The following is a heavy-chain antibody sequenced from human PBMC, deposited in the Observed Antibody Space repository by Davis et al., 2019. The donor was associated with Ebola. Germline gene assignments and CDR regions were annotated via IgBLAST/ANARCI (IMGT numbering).Heavy chain of an antibody. Sequence: GGSLRLSCAASEFTFSSYGMHWVRQAPGKGLEWVAAIWYDGSNKYYADSVKGRFTISRDNSKNTLYLQMNSLRAEDTAVYYCARDSSSWYFSGMDVWGQGTTVTVSS. CDR1: EFTFSSYG. J-gene: IGHJ6*02. V-gene: IGHV3-33*08. CDR3: ARDSSSWYFSGMDV. D-gene: IGHD6-13*01. CDR2: IWYDGSNK.